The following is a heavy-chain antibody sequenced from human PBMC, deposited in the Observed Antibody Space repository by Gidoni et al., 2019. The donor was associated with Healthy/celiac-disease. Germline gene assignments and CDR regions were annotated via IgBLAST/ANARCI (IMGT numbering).Heavy chain of an antibody. Sequence: EVQLVESGGGLVQPGRSLRLSCAASGFNFDDYAMHWVRQAPGKGLGWVSGISWNSGSIGYADSVKGRFTISRDNAKNSLYLQMNSLRAEDTALYYCAKSWQWFGELLRDAFDIWGQGTMVTVSS. J-gene: IGHJ3*02. V-gene: IGHV3-9*01. D-gene: IGHD3-10*01. CDR3: AKSWQWFGELLRDAFDI. CDR2: ISWNSGSI. CDR1: GFNFDDYA.